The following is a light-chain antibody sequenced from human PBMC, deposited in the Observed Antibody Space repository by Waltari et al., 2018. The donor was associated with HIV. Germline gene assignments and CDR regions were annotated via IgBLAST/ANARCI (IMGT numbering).Light chain of an antibody. CDR3: SSYAGSNTLI. J-gene: IGLJ2*01. Sequence: QSALTQPPSASGSPGHSVTISCAGTSSDVGAYNYVSWYQQHPGKAPKLIIYEVTKRPSGVPDRFSGSKSGNAASLTVSGLQTEDEAVDYCSSYAGSNTLIFGGGT. CDR2: EVT. V-gene: IGLV2-8*01. CDR1: SSDVGAYNY.